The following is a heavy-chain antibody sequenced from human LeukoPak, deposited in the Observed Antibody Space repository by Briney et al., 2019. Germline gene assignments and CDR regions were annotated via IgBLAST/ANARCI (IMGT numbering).Heavy chain of an antibody. Sequence: GGSLRLPCAASGFTFGSYAMYWVRQAPGKGLEWVSGISWNSGSIGYADSVKGRFTISRDNAKNSLYLQMNSLRAEDTALYYCAKDLGVLPQGAFDIWGQGTMVTVSS. J-gene: IGHJ3*02. CDR2: ISWNSGSI. CDR1: GFTFGSYA. CDR3: AKDLGVLPQGAFDI. D-gene: IGHD3-10*01. V-gene: IGHV3-9*01.